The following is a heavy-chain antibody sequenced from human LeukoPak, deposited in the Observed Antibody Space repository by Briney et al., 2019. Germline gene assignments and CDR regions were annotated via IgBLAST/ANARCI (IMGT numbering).Heavy chain of an antibody. Sequence: GGSLRLSCAATGFTFSSYGMHWVRQAPGKGLEWVAFIRYDGSNKYYADSVKGRFTISRDNSKNTLYLQMNSLRAEDTAVYYCAKSSYYXSSGXQXXWGQXXLVT. J-gene: IGHJ1*01. CDR3: AKSSYYXSSGXQXX. CDR2: IRYDGSNK. CDR1: GFTFSSYG. D-gene: IGHD3-22*01. V-gene: IGHV3-30*02.